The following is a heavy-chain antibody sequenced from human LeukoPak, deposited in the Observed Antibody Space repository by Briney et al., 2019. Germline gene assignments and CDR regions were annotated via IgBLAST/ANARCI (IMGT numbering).Heavy chain of an antibody. J-gene: IGHJ6*04. Sequence: GGSLRLSCAASGFTFSNAWMSWVRQAPGEGLEWVGRIKSKTDGGTTDYAAPVKGRFTISRDDSKNTLYLQMNSLKTEDTAVYYCTTGLLAHYYYYGMDVWGKGTTVTVSS. D-gene: IGHD2-21*02. CDR1: GFTFSNAW. V-gene: IGHV3-15*01. CDR3: TTGLLAHYYYYGMDV. CDR2: IKSKTDGGTT.